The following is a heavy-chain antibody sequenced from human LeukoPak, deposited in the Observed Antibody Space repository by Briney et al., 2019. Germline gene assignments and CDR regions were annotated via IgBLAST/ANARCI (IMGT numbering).Heavy chain of an antibody. V-gene: IGHV4-39*07. Sequence: SETLSLTCTVSGGSISSSSYYWGWIRQPPGKGLEWIGSIYYSGSTYYNPSLKSRVTISVDMSKNQFSLKLSSVTAADTAVYYCAREKTQQLVSEYFQHWGQGTLVTVSS. CDR3: AREKTQQLVSEYFQH. J-gene: IGHJ1*01. CDR1: GGSISSSSYY. D-gene: IGHD6-13*01. CDR2: IYYSGST.